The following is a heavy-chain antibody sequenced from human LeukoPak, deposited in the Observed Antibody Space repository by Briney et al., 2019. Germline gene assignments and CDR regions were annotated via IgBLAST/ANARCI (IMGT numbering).Heavy chain of an antibody. V-gene: IGHV3-7*04. CDR2: INQDGRQQ. CDR1: GFTFSDYW. Sequence: GGSLRLSCVASGFTFSDYWMSWVRQAPGQGLEWVANINQDGRQQHFVGSVKGRFTISRDNAKDSLFLQLDSLRDEDTAVYYGAGGALDYWGQGTLVTVSS. J-gene: IGHJ4*02. CDR3: AGGALDY.